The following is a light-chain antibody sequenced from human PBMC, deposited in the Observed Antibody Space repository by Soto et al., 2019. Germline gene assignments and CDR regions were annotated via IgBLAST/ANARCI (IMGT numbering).Light chain of an antibody. CDR2: DAS. CDR3: QQRNSWPLT. V-gene: IGKV3-11*01. J-gene: IGKJ4*01. Sequence: EIVLTQSPATLASSPGERATLSCRASQSISNYLGWYQQKPGQAPRLLIYDASNRATGIPARFSGSGSGTDFTLTISSLEPEDFAVYYCQQRNSWPLTFGGGTKVE. CDR1: QSISNY.